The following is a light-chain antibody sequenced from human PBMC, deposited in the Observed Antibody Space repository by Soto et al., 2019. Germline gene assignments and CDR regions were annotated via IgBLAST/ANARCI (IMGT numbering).Light chain of an antibody. CDR1: QGISSY. V-gene: IGKV1-8*01. CDR3: QQYYSYSLIT. Sequence: AIRMTQSPSSLSASTGDRVTITCRASQGISSYLAWYQQKPGKAPKLLIHAASTLQSGVPSRFSGSGSGTDFTLTISCLQSEDFATYYCQQYYSYSLITFGQGTRLEIK. CDR2: AAS. J-gene: IGKJ5*01.